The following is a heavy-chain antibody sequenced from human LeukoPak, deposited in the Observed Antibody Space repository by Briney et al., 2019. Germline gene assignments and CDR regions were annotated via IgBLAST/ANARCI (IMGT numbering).Heavy chain of an antibody. CDR1: GYTFINYG. CDR2: INAYNGNT. J-gene: IGHJ3*02. CDR3: AREASASGSYYQVGDAIDI. V-gene: IGHV1-18*01. D-gene: IGHD3-10*01. Sequence: ASVKVSCKASGYTFINYGISWVRQVPGQGLEWMGWINAYNGNTNYAQKFQGRVTTTTDTSTSTAYMELRSLRSDDAAVYYCAREASASGSYYQVGDAIDIWGQGTMVTVFS.